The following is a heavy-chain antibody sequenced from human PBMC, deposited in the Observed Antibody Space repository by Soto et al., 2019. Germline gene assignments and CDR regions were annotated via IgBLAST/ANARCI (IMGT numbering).Heavy chain of an antibody. J-gene: IGHJ4*02. CDR1: EFTFSNYA. CDR3: ARSRDGFNLLDY. D-gene: IGHD2-2*01. CDR2: ISYDGNNK. Sequence: GGSLRLSCAASEFTFSNYAMHWVRQPPGKGLQWLAVISYDGNNKYYANSVKGRFTISRDNSKNTLYLQMGSLRAEDMGVYYCARSRDGFNLLDYWGQGTLVTVSS. V-gene: IGHV3-30*03.